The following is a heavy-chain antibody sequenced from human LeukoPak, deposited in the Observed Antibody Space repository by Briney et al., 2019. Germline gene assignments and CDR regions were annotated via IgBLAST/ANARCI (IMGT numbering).Heavy chain of an antibody. D-gene: IGHD6-6*01. CDR3: ARGRLVAARRWATIFDY. V-gene: IGHV1-46*01. Sequence: ASVKVSCKASGYSFTSYYIHWVRLAPGQGLEWMGVINPSGGSTRYAQKFEGRVTMTRDMSTSTVYMELSSLRSEDTAVYYCARGRLVAARRWATIFDYWGQGTLVTVSS. CDR1: GYSFTSYY. J-gene: IGHJ4*02. CDR2: INPSGGST.